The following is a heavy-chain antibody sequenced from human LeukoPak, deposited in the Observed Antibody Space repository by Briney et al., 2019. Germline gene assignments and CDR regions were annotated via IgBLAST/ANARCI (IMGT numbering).Heavy chain of an antibody. CDR3: AREGTRITMVRTRGWFDP. V-gene: IGHV1-2*02. CDR1: GYTFTSYG. CDR2: INPNSGGT. D-gene: IGHD3-10*01. J-gene: IGHJ5*02. Sequence: GASVKVSCKASGYTFTSYGISWVRQAPGQGLEWMGWINPNSGGTNYAQKFQGRVTMTRDTSISTAYMELSRLRSDDTAVYYCAREGTRITMVRTRGWFDPWGQGTLVTVSS.